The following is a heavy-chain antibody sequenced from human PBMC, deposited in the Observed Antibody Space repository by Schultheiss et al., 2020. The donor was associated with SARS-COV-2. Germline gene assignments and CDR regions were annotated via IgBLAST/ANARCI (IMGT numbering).Heavy chain of an antibody. CDR1: GGSISSGGYY. CDR2: INHSGST. Sequence: SETLSLTCTVSGGSISSGGYYWSWIRQHPGKGLEWIGEINHSGSTNYNPSLKSRVTISVDTSKNQFSLKLSSVTAADTAVYYCARVGGRYSYGYWGQGTLVTVSS. J-gene: IGHJ4*02. V-gene: IGHV4-61*08. D-gene: IGHD5-18*01. CDR3: ARVGGRYSYGY.